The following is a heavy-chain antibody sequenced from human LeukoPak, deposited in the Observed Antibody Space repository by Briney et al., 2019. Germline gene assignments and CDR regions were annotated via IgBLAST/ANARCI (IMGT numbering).Heavy chain of an antibody. V-gene: IGHV3-30-3*01. CDR2: ISYDGSNK. J-gene: IGHJ6*02. D-gene: IGHD6-13*01. CDR3: ARDLLRSSSYVLGYDYYYGMDV. CDR1: GFTFSSYA. Sequence: GRSLRLSCAASGFTFSSYAMHWVRQAPGKGLEWVAVISYDGSNKYYADSVKGRFTISRDNSKNTLYLQMNSLRAEDTAVYYCARDLLRSSSYVLGYDYYYGMDVWGRGTTVTVSS.